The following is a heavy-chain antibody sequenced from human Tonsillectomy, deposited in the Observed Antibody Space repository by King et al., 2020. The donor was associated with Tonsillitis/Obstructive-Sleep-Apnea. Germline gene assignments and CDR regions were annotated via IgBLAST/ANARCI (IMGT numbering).Heavy chain of an antibody. J-gene: IGHJ6*03. V-gene: IGHV3-30*01. CDR3: ARGVTTHRGYYMDV. CDR2: ISYDGSNK. Sequence: VQLVESGGGVVQPGRSLRLSCAASVFTFSSYAMHWVRQAPGKGLEWVAVISYDGSNKYYADSVKGRLTISRDNSKNTLYLQMNSLRPEDTAVYYCARGVTTHRGYYMDVWGKGTTVTVSS. CDR1: VFTFSSYA. D-gene: IGHD4-17*01.